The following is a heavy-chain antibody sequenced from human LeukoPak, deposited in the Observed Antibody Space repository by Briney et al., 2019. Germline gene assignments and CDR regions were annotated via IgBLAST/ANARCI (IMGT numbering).Heavy chain of an antibody. Sequence: SVKVSCKASGGTFSSYAISWVRQAPGQGLEWMGRIIPILGIANYAQKFQGRVTITAGKSTSTAYMELSSLRSEDAAVYYCARSEETTGTIFYWGQGTLVTVSS. V-gene: IGHV1-69*04. J-gene: IGHJ4*02. CDR1: GGTFSSYA. CDR3: ARSEETTGTIFY. D-gene: IGHD1-1*01. CDR2: IIPILGIA.